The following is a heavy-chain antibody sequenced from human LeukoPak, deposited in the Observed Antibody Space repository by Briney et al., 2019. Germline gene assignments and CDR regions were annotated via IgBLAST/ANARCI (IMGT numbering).Heavy chain of an antibody. CDR2: FDPEDGET. Sequence: ASVKVSCKVSGYTLTELSMHWVRQAPGKGFEWMGGFDPEDGETIYARKFQGRVTMTEDTSTDTAYMELSSLRSEDTAVYYCATSLRSRGWFDPWGQGTLVTVSS. V-gene: IGHV1-24*01. CDR3: ATSLRSRGWFDP. CDR1: GYTLTELS. J-gene: IGHJ5*02. D-gene: IGHD1-26*01.